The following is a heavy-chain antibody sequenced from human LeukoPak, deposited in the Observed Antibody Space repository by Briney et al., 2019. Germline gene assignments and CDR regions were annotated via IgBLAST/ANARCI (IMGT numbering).Heavy chain of an antibody. Sequence: PGGSLRLSCAASGFTFDDYAMHWVRHGPGRVLEWVSGFSWNSGGIGYADSVKGRFTISRDNSKNTLYLQMNNLRTEDTAIYYCARERERFLNLWGQGTLVTVSS. D-gene: IGHD3-3*01. V-gene: IGHV3-9*01. CDR2: FSWNSGGI. J-gene: IGHJ5*02. CDR3: ARERERFLNL. CDR1: GFTFDDYA.